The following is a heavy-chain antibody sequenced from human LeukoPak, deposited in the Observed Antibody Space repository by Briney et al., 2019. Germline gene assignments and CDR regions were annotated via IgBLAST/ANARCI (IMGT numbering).Heavy chain of an antibody. J-gene: IGHJ6*03. D-gene: IGHD3-10*01. V-gene: IGHV3-48*01. CDR3: ARDPAGSGPYYYYYYMDV. Sequence: GGSLRLSCAASGFTFSSYGMHWVRQAPGKGLEWVSYISSSSSTIYYADSVKGRSTISRDNAKNSLYLQMNSLRAEDTAVYYCARDPAGSGPYYYYYYMDVWGKGTTVTVSS. CDR1: GFTFSSYG. CDR2: ISSSSSTI.